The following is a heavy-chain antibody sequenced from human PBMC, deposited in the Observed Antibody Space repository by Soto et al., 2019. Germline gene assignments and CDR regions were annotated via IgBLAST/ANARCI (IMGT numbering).Heavy chain of an antibody. CDR2: IYPHDSDT. V-gene: IGHV5-51*01. CDR3: ARPSGTYYYFDD. CDR1: GYSFTSYW. J-gene: IGHJ4*02. D-gene: IGHD1-26*01. Sequence: GESLKISCKGSGYSFTSYWIAWVRQMPGKGLEWMGIIYPHDSDTKYSPSFRGQVTISADKSISTAYLQWSSLKASDTAMYDCARPSGTYYYFDDWGQGNLVTVSS.